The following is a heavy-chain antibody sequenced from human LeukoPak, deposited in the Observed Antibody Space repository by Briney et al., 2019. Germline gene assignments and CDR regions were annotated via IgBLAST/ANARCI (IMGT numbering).Heavy chain of an antibody. Sequence: SETLSLTCAVYGGSFSGYYWSWIRQPPGKGLEWIGEINHSGSTNYNPSLKSRVTISVDTSKNQCSLKLSSVTAADTAVYYCAKAPYYYDRSGYHNSFDSWGQATLVTV. CDR1: GGSFSGYY. V-gene: IGHV4-34*01. CDR3: AKAPYYYDRSGYHNSFDS. D-gene: IGHD3-22*01. CDR2: INHSGST. J-gene: IGHJ3*02.